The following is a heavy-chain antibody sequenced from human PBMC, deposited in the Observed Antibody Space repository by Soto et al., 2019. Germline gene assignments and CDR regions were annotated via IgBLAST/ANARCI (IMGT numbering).Heavy chain of an antibody. Sequence: EVQLLESGGGLVQPGGSLRLSCAASGFTFSSYAMSWVRQAPGKGLEWVSAISGSGGSTYDADSVKGRFTISRDNSKNTLYLQMNSLSAEDTAVYYCAKGKLELRFSYYYYGMDFWGQGTTVTVSS. D-gene: IGHD1-7*01. J-gene: IGHJ6*02. CDR2: ISGSGGST. CDR1: GFTFSSYA. CDR3: AKGKLELRFSYYYYGMDF. V-gene: IGHV3-23*01.